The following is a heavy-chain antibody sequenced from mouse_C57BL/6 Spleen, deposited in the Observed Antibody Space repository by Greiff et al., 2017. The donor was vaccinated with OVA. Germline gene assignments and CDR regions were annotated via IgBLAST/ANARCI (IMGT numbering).Heavy chain of an antibody. CDR3: ARRGGNYDWYFDV. V-gene: IGHV1-47*01. CDR2: FHPYNDDT. D-gene: IGHD2-1*01. Sequence: LVESGAELVKPGASVKMSCKASGYTFTTYPIEWMKQNHGKSLEWIGNFHPYNDDTKYNEKFKGKATLTVEKSSSTVYLELSRLTSDDSAVYYCARRGGNYDWYFDVWGTGTTVTVSS. J-gene: IGHJ1*03. CDR1: GYTFTTYP.